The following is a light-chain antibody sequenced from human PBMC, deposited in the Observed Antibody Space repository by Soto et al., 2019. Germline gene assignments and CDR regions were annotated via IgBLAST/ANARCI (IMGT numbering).Light chain of an antibody. J-gene: IGKJ3*01. CDR3: QQYDTSVFT. V-gene: IGKV3-20*01. Sequence: EIALTQSPGTLSLSPGERATLSCGASQSVSNNYLAWYQQKPGQAPRLLIYGASTRATGIPARFSGSGSGTDFTLAISRVEPEDFAMYYCQQYDTSVFTFGPGTKVDI. CDR2: GAS. CDR1: QSVSNNY.